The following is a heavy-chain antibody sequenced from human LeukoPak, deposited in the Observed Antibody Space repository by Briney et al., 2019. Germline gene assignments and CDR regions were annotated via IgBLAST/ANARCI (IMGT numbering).Heavy chain of an antibody. V-gene: IGHV3-21*01. CDR1: GISFSNYS. Sequence: GGSLRLSCAASGISFSNYSMNWVRQAPGKGLEWVSLISSSSRFIYYGDSVKGRFTISRDNAKKSLYLQMNSLRAEDTAVYYCARAVYCSGGGCFWYFDLWGRGTLVTVSS. CDR3: ARAVYCSGGGCFWYFDL. CDR2: ISSSSRFI. J-gene: IGHJ2*01. D-gene: IGHD2-15*01.